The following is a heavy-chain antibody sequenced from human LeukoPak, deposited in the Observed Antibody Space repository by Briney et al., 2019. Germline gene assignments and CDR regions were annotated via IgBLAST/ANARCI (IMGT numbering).Heavy chain of an antibody. CDR2: ISYSSSYK. CDR1: GFTFSSYS. Sequence: KAWGSLRLSCAASGFTFSSYSMNWVRLAPGKGLEWVSSISYSSSYKHYADSVKGRFTISRDNAKNSLYLQMNSLSAEDTAVYYCARPLQGVIGFDYWSASDIWGQGTMVTVSS. D-gene: IGHD3-10*01. V-gene: IGHV3-21*01. CDR3: ARPLQGVIGFDYWSASDI. J-gene: IGHJ3*02.